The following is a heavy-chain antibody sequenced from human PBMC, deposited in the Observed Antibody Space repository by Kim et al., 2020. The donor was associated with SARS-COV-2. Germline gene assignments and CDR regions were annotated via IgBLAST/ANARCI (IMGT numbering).Heavy chain of an antibody. Sequence: SVKVSCKASGGTFSSYAISWVRQAPGQGLEWMGGIIPIFGTANYAQKFQGRVTITADESTSTAYMELSSLRSEDTAVYYCAREIYYYDSSGYYYLPYYGMDVWGQGTTVTVSS. V-gene: IGHV1-69*13. CDR3: AREIYYYDSSGYYYLPYYGMDV. CDR2: IIPIFGTA. J-gene: IGHJ6*02. D-gene: IGHD3-22*01. CDR1: GGTFSSYA.